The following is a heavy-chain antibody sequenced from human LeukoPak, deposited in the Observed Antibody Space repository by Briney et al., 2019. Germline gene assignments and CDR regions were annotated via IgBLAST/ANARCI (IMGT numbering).Heavy chain of an antibody. V-gene: IGHV1-18*01. Sequence: ASVKVSCKASGYTFTSYGISWVRQAPGQGLEWTGWISAYNGNTNYAQKLQGRVTMTTDTSTSTAYMELRSLRSDDTAVYYCARDVFGSRVGATDYWGQGTLVTVSS. J-gene: IGHJ4*02. CDR3: ARDVFGSRVGATDY. CDR2: ISAYNGNT. D-gene: IGHD1-26*01. CDR1: GYTFTSYG.